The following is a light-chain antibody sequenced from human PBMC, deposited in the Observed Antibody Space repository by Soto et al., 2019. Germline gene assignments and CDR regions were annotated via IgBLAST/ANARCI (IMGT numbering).Light chain of an antibody. CDR1: KLGDKY. CDR2: QDT. V-gene: IGLV3-1*01. Sequence: SYELTQPPSVSVSPGQTASITCSGDKLGDKYTCWYQQKAGQSPVLVIHQDTERPSGIPERFSGSNSGNAATLTISGTQAMDEADYYCQAWDNSTVVFGGGTKLTVL. CDR3: QAWDNSTVV. J-gene: IGLJ2*01.